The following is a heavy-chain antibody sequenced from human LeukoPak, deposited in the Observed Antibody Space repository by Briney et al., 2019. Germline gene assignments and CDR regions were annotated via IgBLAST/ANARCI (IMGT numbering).Heavy chain of an antibody. CDR1: GGSINSYY. Sequence: SGTLSLTCTVSGGSINSYYWSWIRQPPGKGLEWIGYIYYSGSTNYNPSLKSRVTISVDTSKNQFSLKLSSVTTAHTAVYYCARISGSWYYYWGQGTLVTVSS. V-gene: IGHV4-59*01. J-gene: IGHJ4*02. CDR2: IYYSGST. D-gene: IGHD6-13*01. CDR3: ARISGSWYYY.